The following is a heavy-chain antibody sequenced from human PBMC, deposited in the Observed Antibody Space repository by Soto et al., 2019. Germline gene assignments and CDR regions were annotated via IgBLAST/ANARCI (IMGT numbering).Heavy chain of an antibody. CDR2: IYYSGST. CDR1: GGSISSYY. Sequence: SETLSLTCTVSGGSISSYYWSWIRQPPGKGLEWIGYIYYSGSTNYNPSLKSRVTISINTSKNQFSLKLSSVTAADTAVYYCARDLSGYGMDVWGQGTTVTVSS. V-gene: IGHV4-59*01. D-gene: IGHD3-16*02. CDR3: ARDLSGYGMDV. J-gene: IGHJ6*02.